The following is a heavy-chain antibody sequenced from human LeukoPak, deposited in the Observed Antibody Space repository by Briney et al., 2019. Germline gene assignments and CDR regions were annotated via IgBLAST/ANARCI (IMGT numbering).Heavy chain of an antibody. CDR1: GFTFSDYA. CDR3: AKGENFDY. V-gene: IGHV3-30*18. CDR2: ISYDGSNK. J-gene: IGHJ4*02. Sequence: GGSLRLSCAASGFTFSDYAMSWVRQAPGKGLEWVAVISYDGSNKYYADSVKGRFTISRDNSKNTLYLQMNSLRAEDTAVYYCAKGENFDYWGQGTLVTVSS.